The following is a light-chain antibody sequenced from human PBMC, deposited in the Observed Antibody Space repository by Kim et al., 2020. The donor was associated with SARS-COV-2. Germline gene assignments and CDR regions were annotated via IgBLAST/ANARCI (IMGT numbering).Light chain of an antibody. CDR2: ADN. CDR1: SGGIASNY. CDR3: QSYFATTQDVV. V-gene: IGLV6-57*03. J-gene: IGLJ2*01. Sequence: NFMLTQPHSVSESPGKTVTISFTRSSGGIASNYVQWYQQRPGSAPTPVIYADNRRPSGVPDRFSGSIDTSSNSASLTISGLKTEDEADYYCQSYFATTQDVVFGGGTQLTVL.